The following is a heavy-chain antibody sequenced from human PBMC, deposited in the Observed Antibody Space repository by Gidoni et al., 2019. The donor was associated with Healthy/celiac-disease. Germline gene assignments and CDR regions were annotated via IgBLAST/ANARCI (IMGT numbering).Heavy chain of an antibody. V-gene: IGHV4-39*01. J-gene: IGHJ4*02. CDR1: GGSISSSSYY. CDR2: IYYSGST. CDR3: ARRGKGSSWITFED. D-gene: IGHD6-13*01. Sequence: QLQLQESGPGLVKPSETLSLTCTLSGGSISSSSYYWGWIRQPPGKGLEWIGSIYYSGSTYYNPSLKSRVTISVDTSKNQFSLKLSSVTAADTAVYYCARRGKGSSWITFEDWGQGTLVTVSS.